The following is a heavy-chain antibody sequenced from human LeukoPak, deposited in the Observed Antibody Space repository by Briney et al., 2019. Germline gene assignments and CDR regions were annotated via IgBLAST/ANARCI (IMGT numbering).Heavy chain of an antibody. CDR3: ARSQQLVLRSPLDP. Sequence: ASVKVSCKASGYTFTNYDIHWVRQATGQGLEWMGWMNPYSANTGYAQNFRGRITITTNTSISTAYMELSSLRSEDTAVYYCARSQQLVLRSPLDPWGQGTLVTVSS. D-gene: IGHD6-13*01. CDR1: GYTFTNYD. CDR2: MNPYSANT. V-gene: IGHV1-8*03. J-gene: IGHJ5*02.